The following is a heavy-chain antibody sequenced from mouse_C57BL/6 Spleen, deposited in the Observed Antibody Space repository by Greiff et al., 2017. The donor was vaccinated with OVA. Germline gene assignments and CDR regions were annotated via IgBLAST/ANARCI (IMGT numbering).Heavy chain of an antibody. CDR3: ARESVSTAVVDCDY. CDR1: GYTFTSYT. Sequence: QVHVKQSGAELARPGASVKMSCKASGYTFTSYTMHWVKQRPGQGLEWIGNINPSCGYTKYNQKFKGKATLTADKSSGTAYMQLSSLTSKDSPGYYCARESVSTAVVDCDYWGQGTTLTVSS. CDR2: INPSCGYT. V-gene: IGHV1-4*01. J-gene: IGHJ2*01. D-gene: IGHD1-1*01.